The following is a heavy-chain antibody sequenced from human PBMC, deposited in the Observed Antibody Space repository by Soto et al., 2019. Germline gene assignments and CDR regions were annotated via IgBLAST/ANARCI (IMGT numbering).Heavy chain of an antibody. Sequence: SETLSLTCAVYGGSFSGYYWSWIRQPPGKGLEWIGEINHSGSTNYNPSLKSRVTISVDTSKNQFSLKLSSVTAADTAVYYCARGVTTHGYPDYWGQGTLVTVSS. CDR3: ARGVTTHGYPDY. J-gene: IGHJ4*02. CDR1: GGSFSGYY. CDR2: INHSGST. D-gene: IGHD4-17*01. V-gene: IGHV4-34*01.